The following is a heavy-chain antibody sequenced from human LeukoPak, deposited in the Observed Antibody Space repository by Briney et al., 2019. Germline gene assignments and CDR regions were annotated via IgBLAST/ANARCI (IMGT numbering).Heavy chain of an antibody. CDR3: AKAPRAAAGTYNGMDV. CDR2: ISGRVGST. J-gene: IGHJ6*02. Sequence: PGGSPRLSWAPSGFISRSYAMGAVPEAPGEGLEWGSPISGRVGSTYYADSVKGRFTISRDNSENTLYLQMNSLRAEDTAVYYCAKAPRAAAGTYNGMDVWGQGTTVTVSS. D-gene: IGHD6-13*01. V-gene: IGHV3-23*01. CDR1: GFISRSYA.